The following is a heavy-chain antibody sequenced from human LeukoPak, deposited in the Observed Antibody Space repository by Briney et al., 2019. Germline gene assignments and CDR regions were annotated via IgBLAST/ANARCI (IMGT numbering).Heavy chain of an antibody. CDR3: AREPSDYYGSGSYYGLDY. V-gene: IGHV3-7*01. Sequence: PGGSLRLSCAASGFTFSSYWMSWVRQAPGKGLEWVANIKQDGSEKYYVDSVKGRFTISRDNAKNSLYLQMNSLRAEDTAVYYCAREPSDYYGSGSYYGLDYWGQGTLVTVSS. CDR1: GFTFSSYW. CDR2: IKQDGSEK. J-gene: IGHJ4*02. D-gene: IGHD3-10*01.